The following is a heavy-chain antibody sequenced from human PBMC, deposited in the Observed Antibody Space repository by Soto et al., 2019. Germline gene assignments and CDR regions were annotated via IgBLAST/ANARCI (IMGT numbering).Heavy chain of an antibody. Sequence: QVQLQQWGAGLLKPSETLSLTCAVYGGSFSGYYWSWIRQPPGKGLEWIGEINHSGSTNYNPSLKSRDTISVDTSKNQFSLKLSSVTAADTAVYYCARDRRITGPNYYYYYGMDVWGQGTTVTVSS. V-gene: IGHV4-34*01. CDR1: GGSFSGYY. J-gene: IGHJ6*02. CDR3: ARDRRITGPNYYYYYGMDV. CDR2: INHSGST. D-gene: IGHD1-20*01.